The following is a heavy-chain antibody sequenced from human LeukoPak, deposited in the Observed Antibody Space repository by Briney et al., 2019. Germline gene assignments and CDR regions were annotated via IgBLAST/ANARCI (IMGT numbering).Heavy chain of an antibody. Sequence: GGSLRLSCAASGFTFSSYWMHWVRQAPGKGLVWVSRINSDGSSTSYADSVKGRFTISRDNAKNTLYLQMNSLRAEDTAVYYCARVGAYDYVWGSYPPPYGMDVWGQGTTVTVSS. CDR1: GFTFSSYW. CDR2: INSDGSST. CDR3: ARVGAYDYVWGSYPPPYGMDV. V-gene: IGHV3-74*01. D-gene: IGHD3-16*02. J-gene: IGHJ6*02.